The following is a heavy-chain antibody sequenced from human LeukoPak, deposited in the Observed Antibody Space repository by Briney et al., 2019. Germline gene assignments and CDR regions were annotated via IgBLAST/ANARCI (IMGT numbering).Heavy chain of an antibody. V-gene: IGHV1-8*03. Sequence: GASVKVSCKTSGYTFNAFHIHWVRQAPGQGLEWMGWMNPNSGNTGYAQKFQGRVTITRNTSIGTAYMELSSLRSEDTAVYYCARGLRAAYSSSPGWFDPWGQGTLVTVSS. CDR2: MNPNSGNT. D-gene: IGHD6-6*01. CDR3: ARGLRAAYSSSPGWFDP. CDR1: GYTFNAFH. J-gene: IGHJ5*02.